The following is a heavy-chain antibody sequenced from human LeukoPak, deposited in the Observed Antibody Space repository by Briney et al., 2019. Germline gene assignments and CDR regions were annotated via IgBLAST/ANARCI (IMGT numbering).Heavy chain of an antibody. D-gene: IGHD6-19*01. CDR1: GGSFSGYY. V-gene: IGHV4-34*01. CDR2: INHSGST. Sequence: SEALSLTCAVYGGSFSGYYWSWIRQPPGKGLEWIGEINHSGSTNYNPSLKSRVTISVDTSENQFSLKLSSVTAADTAVYYCARGLGIAVARIPFDYWGQGTLVTVSS. J-gene: IGHJ4*02. CDR3: ARGLGIAVARIPFDY.